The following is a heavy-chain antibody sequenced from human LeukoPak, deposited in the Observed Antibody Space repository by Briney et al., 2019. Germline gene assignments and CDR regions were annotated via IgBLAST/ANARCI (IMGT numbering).Heavy chain of an antibody. J-gene: IGHJ4*02. Sequence: GGSLRLSCAASGFTFSSYWMSWVRQAPGKGLEWVANIKQDGGEKYYVDSVKGRFTISRDNAKNSLYLQMNSLRAEDTAVYYCARDAPTYDFWSGYYGTNFDYWGQGTLVTVSS. V-gene: IGHV3-7*01. CDR2: IKQDGGEK. CDR3: ARDAPTYDFWSGYYGTNFDY. D-gene: IGHD3-3*01. CDR1: GFTFSSYW.